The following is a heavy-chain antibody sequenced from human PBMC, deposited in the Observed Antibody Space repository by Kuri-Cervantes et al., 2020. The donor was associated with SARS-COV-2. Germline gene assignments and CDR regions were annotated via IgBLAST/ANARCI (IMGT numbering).Heavy chain of an antibody. Sequence: LSLTCAASGFTFSDYYMSWIRQAPGKGLEWVSYISSSSSYTNYADSVKGRFTISRDNAKNMLFLQMNSLRAEGTAVYYCVRDGDHWNFDYWGQGTLVTVSS. CDR3: VRDGDHWNFDY. CDR1: GFTFSDYY. D-gene: IGHD1-1*01. J-gene: IGHJ4*02. CDR2: ISSSSSYT. V-gene: IGHV3-11*06.